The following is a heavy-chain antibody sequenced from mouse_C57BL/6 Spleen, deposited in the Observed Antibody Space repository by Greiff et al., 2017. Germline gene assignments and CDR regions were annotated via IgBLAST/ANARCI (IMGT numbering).Heavy chain of an antibody. CDR1: GYTFTTYP. D-gene: IGHD1-1*01. V-gene: IGHV1-47*01. Sequence: VQLQQPGAELVKPGASVKMSCKASGYTFTTYPIEWMKQNHGQSLEWIGNFHPYNDDTKYNEKFKGKATLTVDKSSSTAYLELSRLTSDDSAVYYCARGDYYGSSPLFDYWGQGTTLTVSS. CDR3: ARGDYYGSSPLFDY. CDR2: FHPYNDDT. J-gene: IGHJ2*01.